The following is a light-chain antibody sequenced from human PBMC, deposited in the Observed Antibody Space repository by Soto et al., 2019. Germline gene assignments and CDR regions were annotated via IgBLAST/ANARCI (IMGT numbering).Light chain of an antibody. CDR2: EVT. V-gene: IGLV2-14*01. CDR3: SSYTTSSTRV. Sequence: ALTQPASVSGSPGQSIAISCTGSSSDIGIYKYVSWYQQHPGKVPKLIIYEVTNRPSGVSNRFSGSKSGNTASLTISGLQAEDEADYYCSSYTTSSTRVFXPGTKVTVL. J-gene: IGLJ1*01. CDR1: SSDIGIYKY.